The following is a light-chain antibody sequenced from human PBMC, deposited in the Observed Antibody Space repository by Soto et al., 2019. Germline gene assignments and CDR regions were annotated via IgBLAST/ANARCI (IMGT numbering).Light chain of an antibody. CDR1: QSINTW. V-gene: IGKV1-5*03. J-gene: IGKJ1*01. CDR2: KAS. CDR3: QQYNTYPWT. Sequence: DIQMTQSPSTLYASVGDRVTITCRASQSINTWLAWYRQKPGKAPNLLIYKASSLESGVPSRFSGSGSGTEFTLTISSLQPDDFATYYSQQYNTYPWTFGQGTKVEIK.